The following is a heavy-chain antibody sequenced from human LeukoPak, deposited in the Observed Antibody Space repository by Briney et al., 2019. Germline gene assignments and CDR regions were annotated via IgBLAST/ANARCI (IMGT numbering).Heavy chain of an antibody. Sequence: GASVKVSCKASGYTFTGYYMHWVRHAPGQGLEWMGWINPNSGGTNYAQKFQGRVTMTRDTSISTAYMELSRLRSDDTAVYYCARDGELTGHKAFDYWGQGTLVTDSS. V-gene: IGHV1-2*02. CDR1: GYTFTGYY. CDR2: INPNSGGT. CDR3: ARDGELTGHKAFDY. J-gene: IGHJ4*02. D-gene: IGHD7-27*01.